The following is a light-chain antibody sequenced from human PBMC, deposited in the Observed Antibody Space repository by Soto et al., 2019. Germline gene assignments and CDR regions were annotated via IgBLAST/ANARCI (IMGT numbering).Light chain of an antibody. Sequence: DIQMTQSPSTLSASVGDRVIITCRASQSISDYLAWYQQKPGKAPKLLIYAASTLQSGVPSRFSGSGSGTEFTLTISRLQPEDFATYYCQQLNSYPITLGQGTRLEIK. CDR1: QSISDY. CDR2: AAS. V-gene: IGKV1-9*01. CDR3: QQLNSYPIT. J-gene: IGKJ5*01.